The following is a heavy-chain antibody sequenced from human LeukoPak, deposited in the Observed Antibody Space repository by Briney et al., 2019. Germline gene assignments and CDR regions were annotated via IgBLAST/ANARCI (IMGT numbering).Heavy chain of an antibody. J-gene: IGHJ4*02. CDR2: IYSGGST. CDR3: ARDGDYDILTGYLDY. CDR1: GFTVSSNY. D-gene: IGHD3-9*01. V-gene: IGHV3-53*01. Sequence: GGSLRLSCAASGFTVSSNYMSWVRQAPGKGLEWVSVIYSGGSTYYADSVKGRFTISRDNSKNTLYLQMNSLRAEDTAVYYCARDGDYDILTGYLDYWGQGTLVTVSS.